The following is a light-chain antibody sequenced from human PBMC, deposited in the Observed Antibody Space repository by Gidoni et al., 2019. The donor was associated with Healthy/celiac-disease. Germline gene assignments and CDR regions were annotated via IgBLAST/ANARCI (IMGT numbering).Light chain of an antibody. CDR2: DAS. V-gene: IGKV3-11*01. Sequence: EIVLTQSPATLSLSPGERATLSCRASQSVSSYLAWYQQKPGQAPRLLIYDASNRATGIPARFSGSGSGTDFTLTISSLEPEDFAVYYCQQRSNWPQNSFGQGTKLVIK. J-gene: IGKJ2*03. CDR1: QSVSSY. CDR3: QQRSNWPQNS.